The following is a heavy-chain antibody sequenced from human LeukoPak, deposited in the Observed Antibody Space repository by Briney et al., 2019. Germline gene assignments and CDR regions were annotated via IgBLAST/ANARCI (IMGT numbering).Heavy chain of an antibody. V-gene: IGHV3-30-3*01. CDR2: ISYDGSNK. D-gene: IGHD1-26*01. CDR1: GFTFSSYA. Sequence: PGRSLRLSCAASGFTFSSYAMHWVRQAPGKGLEWVAVISYDGSNKYYADSVKGRSTISRDNSKNTLYLQMNSLRAEDTAVYYCARGPGVGATSDDYWGQGTLVTVSS. CDR3: ARGPGVGATSDDY. J-gene: IGHJ4*02.